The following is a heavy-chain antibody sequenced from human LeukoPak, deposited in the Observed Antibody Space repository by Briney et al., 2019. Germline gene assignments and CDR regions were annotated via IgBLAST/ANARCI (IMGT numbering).Heavy chain of an antibody. Sequence: SETLSLTCTVSGGSISSSSYYWGWIRQPPGKGLEWIGSIYYSGSTNYNPSLKSRVTMSVDTSKNQFSLKLSSVTAADTAVYYCARDRAPDGSGWFDPWGQGTLVTVSS. CDR3: ARDRAPDGSGWFDP. V-gene: IGHV4-39*07. D-gene: IGHD6-19*01. CDR2: IYYSGST. CDR1: GGSISSSSYY. J-gene: IGHJ5*02.